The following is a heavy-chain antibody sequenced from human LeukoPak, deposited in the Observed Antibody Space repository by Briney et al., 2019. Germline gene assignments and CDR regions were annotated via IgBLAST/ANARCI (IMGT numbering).Heavy chain of an antibody. J-gene: IGHJ3*02. V-gene: IGHV1-69*13. CDR2: IIPIFGTA. CDR1: GGTFSSYA. CDR3: AGDNIVVVPSYRAFDI. Sequence: SVKVSCKASGGTFSSYAISWVRQAPGQGLEWMGGIIPIFGTANYARKFQGRVTITADESTSTAYMELSSLRSEDTAVYYCAGDNIVVVPSYRAFDIWGQGTMVTVSS. D-gene: IGHD2-2*01.